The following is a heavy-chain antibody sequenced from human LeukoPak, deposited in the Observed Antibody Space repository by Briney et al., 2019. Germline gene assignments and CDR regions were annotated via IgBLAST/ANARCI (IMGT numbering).Heavy chain of an antibody. CDR3: ARGGGQLHMDV. CDR1: GFTFSSYS. V-gene: IGHV3-21*01. CDR2: ISSSSSYI. J-gene: IGHJ6*03. Sequence: GGSLRLSCAASGFTFSSYSMNWVRQAPGKGLEWVSSISSSSSYIYYADSVKGRFTISRDNAKNSLYLQMNSLRAEDTAVYYCARGGGQLHMDVWGKGTTVTVSS. D-gene: IGHD2-2*01.